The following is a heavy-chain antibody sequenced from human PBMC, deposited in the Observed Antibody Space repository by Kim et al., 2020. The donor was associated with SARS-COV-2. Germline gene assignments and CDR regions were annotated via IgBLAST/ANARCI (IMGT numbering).Heavy chain of an antibody. D-gene: IGHD3-10*01. CDR1: GFTFSSYD. CDR2: IGSAGDT. J-gene: IGHJ4*02. V-gene: IGHV3-13*01. Sequence: GGSLRLSCAASGFTFSSYDMHWVRQGTGKGLEWVSAIGSAGDTYYPGSVKGRFTISRANAKNSLYLQMNSLTAGDTAVYYCARGAMVRGVITYFDYWGQGTLVTVSS. CDR3: ARGAMVRGVITYFDY.